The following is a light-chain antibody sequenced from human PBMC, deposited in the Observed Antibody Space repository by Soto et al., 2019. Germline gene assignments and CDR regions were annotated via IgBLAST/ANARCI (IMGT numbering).Light chain of an antibody. CDR2: AAS. V-gene: IGKV1-8*01. CDR1: QGISSS. J-gene: IGKJ3*01. Sequence: AIRMTQSPSSFSASTGDRVTITCRASQGISSSLAWYQQKPGKAPQLLIYAASTLQSGVPSRFSGSGSGTDFTLTISCLQSEDFATYYCQQYYSYPCTFGPGTKVDIK. CDR3: QQYYSYPCT.